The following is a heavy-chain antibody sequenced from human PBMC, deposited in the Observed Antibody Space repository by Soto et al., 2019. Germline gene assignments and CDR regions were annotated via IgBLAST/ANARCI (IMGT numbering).Heavy chain of an antibody. V-gene: IGHV1-18*04. CDR2: ISPYSGNT. CDR3: AKPKTSSSGRFDT. CDR1: GYTFTRFG. Sequence: ASVKVSCKTAGYTFTRFGITWLRQAPGQGLEWMGWISPYSGNTKYSQSFQGRVTITSDKSTSTVYMDLSGLRSDDTAKYYCAKPKTSSSGRFDTWGQGTLVTVSS. J-gene: IGHJ5*02.